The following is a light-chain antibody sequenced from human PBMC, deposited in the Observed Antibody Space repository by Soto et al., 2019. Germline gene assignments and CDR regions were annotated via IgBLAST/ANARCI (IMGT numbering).Light chain of an antibody. J-gene: IGLJ2*01. CDR3: AAWDDNLNAVV. CDR2: TNN. CDR1: SSNIGINT. Sequence: QSVVTQPPSASGTPGQRVTISCSGSSSNIGINTVTWYQHLPGTAPKLLIFTNNQRPSGVPDRFSGSKSGTSASLAISGLQSEDEADYYCAAWDDNLNAVVFGGGTKLTVL. V-gene: IGLV1-44*01.